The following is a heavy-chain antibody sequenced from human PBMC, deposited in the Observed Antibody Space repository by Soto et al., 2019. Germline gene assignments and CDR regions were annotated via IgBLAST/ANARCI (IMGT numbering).Heavy chain of an antibody. CDR2: IYSGGAT. J-gene: IGHJ4*02. V-gene: IGHV3-53*01. CDR1: GFSVSTSH. D-gene: IGHD4-17*01. CDR3: AKSVTTVAYYFDY. Sequence: GGSLRLSCAAAGFSVSTSHISWVRQAPGKGLEWVSVIYSGGATHYAVSVKGRLIISRDKSKNTVDLQMNSLRAEDTAVYYCAKSVTTVAYYFDYWGQGTLVTVSS.